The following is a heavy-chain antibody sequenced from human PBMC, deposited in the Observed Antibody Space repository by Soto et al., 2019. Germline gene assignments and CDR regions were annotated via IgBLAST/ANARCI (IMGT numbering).Heavy chain of an antibody. J-gene: IGHJ4*02. CDR3: ARTRRDVAVAGTVYFDY. D-gene: IGHD6-19*01. Sequence: PSETLSLTCTVSGGSISSYYWRWIRQPPGKGLEWIGYIYYSGSTNYNPSLKSRVTISVDTSKNQFSLKMNSFTTADTAVYYCARTRRDVAVAGTVYFDYWGQGTLVTVSS. V-gene: IGHV4-59*01. CDR2: IYYSGST. CDR1: GGSISSYY.